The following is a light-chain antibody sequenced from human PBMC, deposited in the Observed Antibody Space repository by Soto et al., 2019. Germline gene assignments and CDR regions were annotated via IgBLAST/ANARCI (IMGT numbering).Light chain of an antibody. V-gene: IGKV1-5*01. J-gene: IGKJ1*01. Sequence: DIQMTQSPSTLSASVADRVTITCRASRSISNWLAWYQQRPGIAPKLLIFDASILQSGVPSRFSGSGSGTEFTLTISSLQPDDFAPYYCQHYNSYSEAFGQGTKVDIK. CDR1: RSISNW. CDR3: QHYNSYSEA. CDR2: DAS.